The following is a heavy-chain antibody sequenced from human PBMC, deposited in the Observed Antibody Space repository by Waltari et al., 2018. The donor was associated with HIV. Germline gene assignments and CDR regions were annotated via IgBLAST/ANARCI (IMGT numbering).Heavy chain of an antibody. CDR3: ARGREFPYYDFFDYFDY. J-gene: IGHJ4*02. D-gene: IGHD3-3*01. Sequence: QVQLVQSGAEVKKPGASVKVSCKASGYTFRSCGISWVRQAPGQGLEWMGWISASNGNTNYAQKFQGRVTMTTDTSTSTAYMELRSLRSDDTAVYYCARGREFPYYDFFDYFDYWGQGTLVTVSS. V-gene: IGHV1-18*01. CDR2: ISASNGNT. CDR1: GYTFRSCG.